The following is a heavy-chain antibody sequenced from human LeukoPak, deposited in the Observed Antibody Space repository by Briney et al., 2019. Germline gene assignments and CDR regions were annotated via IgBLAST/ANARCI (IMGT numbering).Heavy chain of an antibody. CDR3: ARGLIVPGILWD. V-gene: IGHV4-30-4*01. J-gene: IGHJ4*02. D-gene: IGHD3-22*01. Sequence: SQTLSLTCTVSGGSISSGDYYWSWIRQPPGKGLEWIGSIYHSGSTYYNPSLKSRVTISVDTSKNQFSLKLSSVTAADTAVYYCARGLIVPGILWDWGQGTLVTVSS. CDR2: IYHSGST. CDR1: GGSISSGDYY.